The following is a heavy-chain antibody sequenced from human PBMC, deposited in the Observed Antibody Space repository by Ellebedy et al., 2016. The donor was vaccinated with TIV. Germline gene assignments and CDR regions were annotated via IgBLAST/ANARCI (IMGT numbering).Heavy chain of an antibody. V-gene: IGHV3-23*01. D-gene: IGHD5-12*01. CDR2: ISGSGGST. CDR1: GFPFSSYA. J-gene: IGHJ4*02. CDR3: AKQGYEDY. Sequence: GESLKIFCAAPGFPFSSYAMSWVRQAPGKGLEWVSAISGSGGSTYYADSVKGRFTISRDNSKNTLYLQMNSLRAEETAVYYCAKQGYEDYWGQGTLVTVSS.